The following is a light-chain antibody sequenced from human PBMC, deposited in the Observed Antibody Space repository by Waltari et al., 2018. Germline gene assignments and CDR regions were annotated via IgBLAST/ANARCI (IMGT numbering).Light chain of an antibody. CDR1: QIINSY. V-gene: IGKV1-9*01. CDR3: QQYNSYPYT. CDR2: AAS. Sequence: DIRLTQSPSYLSASVGDRVTIVCRAGQIINSYLNWYQQKPGRVPKLVVQAASTLSSGVPSRFSGRGYGSEFTLTISNLQPDDFATYYCQQYNSYPYTFGQGTKLEIK. J-gene: IGKJ2*01.